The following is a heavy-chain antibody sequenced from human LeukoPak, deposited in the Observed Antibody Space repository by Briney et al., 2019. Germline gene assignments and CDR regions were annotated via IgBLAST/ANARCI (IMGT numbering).Heavy chain of an antibody. CDR2: MNQDGSEK. CDR1: GFTFSNYW. D-gene: IGHD1-26*01. J-gene: IGHJ4*02. Sequence: GGSLRLSCADSGFTFSNYWMSWVRQAPGKGLEWVANMNQDGSEKYYVDSVKGRFTISRDNAKNSLYLQMNSPRAEDTAVYYCARESHATIDYWGQGTLVIVSS. CDR3: ARESHATIDY. V-gene: IGHV3-7*01.